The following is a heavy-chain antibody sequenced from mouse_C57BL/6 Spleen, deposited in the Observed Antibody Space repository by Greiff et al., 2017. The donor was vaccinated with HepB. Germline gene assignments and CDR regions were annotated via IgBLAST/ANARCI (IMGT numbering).Heavy chain of an antibody. Sequence: VQLQQSGPELVKPGASVKISCKASGYTFTDYYMNWVKQSRGKSLEWIGDINPNNGGTSYNQKFKGKATLTVDKSSSTAYMELRSLTSEDSAVYYCARSNWDDAMDYWGQGTSVTVSS. J-gene: IGHJ4*01. V-gene: IGHV1-26*01. CDR3: ARSNWDDAMDY. D-gene: IGHD4-1*02. CDR2: INPNNGGT. CDR1: GYTFTDYY.